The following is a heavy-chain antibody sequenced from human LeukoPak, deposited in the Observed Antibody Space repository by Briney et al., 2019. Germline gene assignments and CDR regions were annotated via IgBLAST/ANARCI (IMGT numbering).Heavy chain of an antibody. CDR2: IYHSGST. CDR1: GYSISSDYY. Sequence: SETLSLTCTVSGYSISSDYYWGWIRQPPGKGLEWIGSIYHSGSTYYNPSLKSRVTISVDTSKNQFSLKLSSVTAADTAVYYCARVSSGWINYYYYYMDVWGKGTTVTVSS. J-gene: IGHJ6*03. D-gene: IGHD6-19*01. V-gene: IGHV4-38-2*02. CDR3: ARVSSGWINYYYYYMDV.